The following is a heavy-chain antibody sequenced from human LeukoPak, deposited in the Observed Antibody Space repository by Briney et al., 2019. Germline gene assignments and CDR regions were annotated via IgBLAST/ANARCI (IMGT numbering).Heavy chain of an antibody. Sequence: SETLSLTCTVSGGSISGYYWSWIRQPPGKGLEWIGFIYYSGSTSYNPSLKSRVTISVDTSKNQFSLTLSSVTAADTAVYYCARYGYCSSGRCYYDNWGQGTLVTVSS. CDR1: GGSISGYY. CDR2: IYYSGST. J-gene: IGHJ4*02. D-gene: IGHD2-15*01. CDR3: ARYGYCSSGRCYYDN. V-gene: IGHV4-59*01.